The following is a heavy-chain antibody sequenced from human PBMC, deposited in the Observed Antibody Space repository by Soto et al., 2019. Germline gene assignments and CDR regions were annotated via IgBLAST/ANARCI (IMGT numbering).Heavy chain of an antibody. CDR2: LIPFFHTA. CDR3: AGDLISNYHYYGMDV. CDR1: AATFSSSA. Sequence: QAQLVQSGAEVKKPGSSVKVSSKASAATFSSSAVSWVRQAPGPGLEWMRGLIPFFHTANYEQRFQGRVTITADECTSTVYMELSSLRSEDAALYYCAGDLISNYHYYGMDVWGQGTTVTVSS. V-gene: IGHV1-69*01. J-gene: IGHJ6*02.